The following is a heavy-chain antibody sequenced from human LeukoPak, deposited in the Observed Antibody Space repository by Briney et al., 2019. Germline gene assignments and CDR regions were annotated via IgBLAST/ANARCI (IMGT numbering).Heavy chain of an antibody. V-gene: IGHV3-23*01. CDR2: ISGSGGSR. CDR3: AKAPRRLGYCSGGSCYYYYGMDV. J-gene: IGHJ6*02. D-gene: IGHD2-15*01. CDR1: GFTFSSYA. Sequence: GGSLRLSCAASGFTFSSYAMSWVRQAPGQGLEWVSAISGSGGSRYYADSVKGRFTISRDNSKNTLYLQMNSLRAEDTAVYYCAKAPRRLGYCSGGSCYYYYGMDVWGQGTTVTVSS.